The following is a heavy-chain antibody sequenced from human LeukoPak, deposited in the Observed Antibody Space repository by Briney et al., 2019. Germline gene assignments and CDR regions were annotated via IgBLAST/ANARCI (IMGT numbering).Heavy chain of an antibody. Sequence: GGSLRLSCAASGFIFSSHAMHWVRQAPGKGLEWVANIKKDGSEKKYVDSVKGRFTISRDNAENSLYLQMNSLRAEDTAVYYCAREGGSGWYSGWFDPWGQGTLVTVSS. J-gene: IGHJ5*02. CDR1: GFIFSSHA. D-gene: IGHD6-19*01. CDR2: IKKDGSEK. V-gene: IGHV3-7*01. CDR3: AREGGSGWYSGWFDP.